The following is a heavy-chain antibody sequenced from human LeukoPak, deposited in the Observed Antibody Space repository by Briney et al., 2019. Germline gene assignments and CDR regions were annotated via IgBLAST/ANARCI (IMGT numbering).Heavy chain of an antibody. J-gene: IGHJ3*02. V-gene: IGHV3-23*01. CDR3: AKNRYCSGNTCFKDAFDI. Sequence: GGALRLSCAASGFTLYNYGMNWGRQAPGEGVGWVSLISGSGSSTFYADSVKGRFTISRDNSKNTLYLEMNGLRAEDTAMYYCAKNRYCSGNTCFKDAFDIWGQGTMVTVSS. D-gene: IGHD2-15*01. CDR2: ISGSGSST. CDR1: GFTLYNYG.